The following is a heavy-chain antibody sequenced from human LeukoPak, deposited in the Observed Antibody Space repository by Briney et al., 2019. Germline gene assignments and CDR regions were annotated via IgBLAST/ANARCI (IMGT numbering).Heavy chain of an antibody. V-gene: IGHV4-59*01. CDR2: IYYSGST. CDR1: GGSISSYY. D-gene: IGHD5-18*01. CDR3: ARGRLRGYSYGVDY. J-gene: IGHJ4*02. Sequence: SETLSLTCTVSGGSISSYYWTWIRQPPGKGLEWIGYIYYSGSTNYNPSLKSRVTISVDTSKNQFSLRLSSVTAADTAVYYCARGRLRGYSYGVDYWAQGTLVTVSS.